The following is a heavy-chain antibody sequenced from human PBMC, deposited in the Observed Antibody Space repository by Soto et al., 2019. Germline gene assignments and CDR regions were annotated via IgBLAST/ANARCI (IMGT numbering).Heavy chain of an antibody. V-gene: IGHV1-69*04. D-gene: IGHD6-13*01. CDR2: IIPILGIA. CDR3: ARVGPGIAAAEGY. Sequence: ASVKVSCKASVYTFTSCYMHWVRQAPGQGLEWMGRIIPILGIANYAQKFQGRVTITADKSTSTAYMELSSLRSEDTAVYYCARVGPGIAAAEGYWGQGTLVTVSS. CDR1: VYTFTSCY. J-gene: IGHJ4*02.